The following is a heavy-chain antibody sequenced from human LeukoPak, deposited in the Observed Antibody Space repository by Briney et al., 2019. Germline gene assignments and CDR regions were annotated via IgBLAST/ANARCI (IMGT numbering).Heavy chain of an antibody. CDR2: ISSSSSYI. V-gene: IGHV3-21*01. CDR1: GFTFSSYG. Sequence: GRSLRLSCAASGFTFSSYGMHWVRQAPGKGLEWVSSISSSSSYIYYADSVKGRFTISRDNAKNSLYLQMNSLRAEDTAVYYCARERWPDYWGQGTLVTVSS. J-gene: IGHJ4*02. CDR3: ARERWPDY. D-gene: IGHD4-23*01.